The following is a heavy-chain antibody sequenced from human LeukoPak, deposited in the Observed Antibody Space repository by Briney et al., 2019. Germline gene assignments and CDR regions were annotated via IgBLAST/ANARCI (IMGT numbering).Heavy chain of an antibody. CDR3: AKGAYFSGSYGFAFDY. V-gene: IGHV3-23*01. CDR2: ISGGGGST. J-gene: IGHJ4*02. CDR1: GLTFSSYP. D-gene: IGHD3-10*01. Sequence: GGSLRLSCAASGLTFSSYPMTWVRQAPGKGLERVSAISGGGGSTHYADSVKGRFTISRDNSKNTLYLQMNSLRAEDTAVYFCAKGAYFSGSYGFAFDYWGQGTLVTVSS.